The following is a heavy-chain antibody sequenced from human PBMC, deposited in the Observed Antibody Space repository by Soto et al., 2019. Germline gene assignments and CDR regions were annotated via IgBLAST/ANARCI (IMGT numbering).Heavy chain of an antibody. D-gene: IGHD2-15*01. CDR3: ARVVVVVAMTESYYGMDV. CDR1: GGSISSGGYY. J-gene: IGHJ6*02. Sequence: SETLSLTCTVSGGSISSGGYYWSWIRQHPGKGLEWIGYVYYSGSTYYNPSLKSRVTISVDTSKNQFSLKLSSVTAADTAVYYCARVVVVVAMTESYYGMDVWGQGTTVTVSS. V-gene: IGHV4-31*03. CDR2: VYYSGST.